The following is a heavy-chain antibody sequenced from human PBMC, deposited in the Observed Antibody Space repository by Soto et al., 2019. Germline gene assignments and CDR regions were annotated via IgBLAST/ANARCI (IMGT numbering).Heavy chain of an antibody. J-gene: IGHJ6*02. CDR2: ISWNSGSI. Sequence: EVQLVESGGGLVQPGRSLRLSCAASGFTFDDYAMHWVRQAPGKGLEWVSGISWNSGSIGYADSVKGRFTISRDNAKNSLYLQMNRLRAEDTALYYCARVGIAVAGTVVYGMDVWGQGTTVTVSS. CDR3: ARVGIAVAGTVVYGMDV. CDR1: GFTFDDYA. V-gene: IGHV3-9*01. D-gene: IGHD6-19*01.